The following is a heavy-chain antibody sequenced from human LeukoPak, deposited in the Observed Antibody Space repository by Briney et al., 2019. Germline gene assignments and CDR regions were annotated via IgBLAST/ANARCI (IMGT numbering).Heavy chain of an antibody. CDR1: GFTFSTYT. CDR3: ARTPVGATTGFNS. CDR2: ITSGSSSI. J-gene: IGHJ4*02. V-gene: IGHV3-21*01. Sequence: PGGSLRLSCAASGFTFSTYTMNWVRQAPGKGLEWVSSITSGSSSIYYADSLKGRFTISRDNAKNSLYLQMNSLRAEDTAVYYCARTPVGATTGFNSWGQGAQVTVSS. D-gene: IGHD1-26*01.